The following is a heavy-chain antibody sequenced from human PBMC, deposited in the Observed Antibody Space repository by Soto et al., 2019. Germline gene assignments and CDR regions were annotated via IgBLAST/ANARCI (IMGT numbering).Heavy chain of an antibody. CDR3: ASQATGWYPDY. Sequence: QVELQESGPGLVKPSQTLSLTCTVSGRSISSGGYYWSWVRQHQGKGLEWIGYIYDSGSTYYNPSLKSRVTISLDSSKNQFSLKLTSVTAADTAVYYCASQATGWYPDYWGQGTLVTVSS. V-gene: IGHV4-31*03. J-gene: IGHJ4*02. CDR2: IYDSGST. CDR1: GRSISSGGYY. D-gene: IGHD6-19*01.